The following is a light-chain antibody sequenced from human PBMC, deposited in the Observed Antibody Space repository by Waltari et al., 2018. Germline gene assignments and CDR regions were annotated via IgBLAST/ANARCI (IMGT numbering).Light chain of an antibody. Sequence: EIVLTQSPANLSLSPGDRATLSCRASESIATHLAWFRQKPGQPPRLLIYDASTRATGIPARFSGSGFGTDFTLTISSLDPEDFAVYYCQQGSIWPLTFGGGTKVEIK. CDR3: QQGSIWPLT. J-gene: IGKJ4*01. CDR1: ESIATH. CDR2: DAS. V-gene: IGKV3-11*01.